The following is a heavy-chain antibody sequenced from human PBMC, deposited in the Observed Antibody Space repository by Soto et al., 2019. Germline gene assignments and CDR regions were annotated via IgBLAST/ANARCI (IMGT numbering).Heavy chain of an antibody. V-gene: IGHV3-33*01. CDR3: ARSKENYYYGMDV. Sequence: GGSQRLSCAAAGFTFSGYGMHWVRQAPGKGLEWVAVIWYDGSNKYYADSVKGRLTISRDNSKNTLYLQMNSLRAEDTAVYYCARSKENYYYGMDVWGQGTTVTVSS. J-gene: IGHJ6*02. CDR1: GFTFSGYG. CDR2: IWYDGSNK.